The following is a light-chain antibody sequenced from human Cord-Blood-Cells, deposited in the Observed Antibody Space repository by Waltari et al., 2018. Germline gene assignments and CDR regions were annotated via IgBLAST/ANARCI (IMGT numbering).Light chain of an antibody. Sequence: QSALTQPASVSGSPGQSITNSCTGTSSDVGGYNYVSWYQQHPGKAPKLMIYEVSNRPSGVSNRFSGSKSGNTASLTISGLQAEDEADYYCSSYTSSSTRVFGTGTKVTVL. J-gene: IGLJ1*01. CDR3: SSYTSSSTRV. CDR2: EVS. CDR1: SSDVGGYNY. V-gene: IGLV2-14*01.